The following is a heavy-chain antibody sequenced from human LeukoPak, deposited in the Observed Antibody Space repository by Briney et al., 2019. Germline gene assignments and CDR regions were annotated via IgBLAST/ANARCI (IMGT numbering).Heavy chain of an antibody. V-gene: IGHV4-34*01. CDR3: ARGRYCSSTSCCLDY. D-gene: IGHD2-2*01. CDR2: INHSGST. CDR1: GGSFSGYY. J-gene: IGHJ4*02. Sequence: SETLSLTCAVYGGSFSGYYWSWIRQPPGKGLEWIGEINHSGSTSYNPSLKSRVTISVDTSKNQFSLKLSSVTAADTAVYYCARGRYCSSTSCCLDYWGQGTLVTVSS.